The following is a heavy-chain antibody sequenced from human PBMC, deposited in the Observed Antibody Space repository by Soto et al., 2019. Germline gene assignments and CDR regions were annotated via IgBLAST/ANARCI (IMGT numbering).Heavy chain of an antibody. CDR1: GGSISSSSYY. D-gene: IGHD3-3*01. CDR3: ARRITIFGVSSREGAFDI. Sequence: SETLSLTCTVSGGSISSSSYYWGWIRQPPGKGLEWIGSIYYSGSTYYNPSLKSRVTISVDTSKNQFSLKLSSVTAADTAVYYCARRITIFGVSSREGAFDIWGQGTMVTVSS. J-gene: IGHJ3*02. CDR2: IYYSGST. V-gene: IGHV4-39*01.